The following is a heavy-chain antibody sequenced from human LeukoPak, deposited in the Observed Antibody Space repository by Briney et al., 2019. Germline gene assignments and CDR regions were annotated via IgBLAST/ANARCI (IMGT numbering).Heavy chain of an antibody. CDR3: VRDMCGADSFA. Sequence: GGSLRLSCAASGFTFEDHALFWVRQVPGTGLEWVSLITGNSGSTDYAESVKGLFTISRNNNKTSLYLQMKSLRTEDTALYYCVRDMCGADSFAWGRRTLVTVSS. CDR2: ITGNSGST. J-gene: IGHJ4*02. V-gene: IGHV3-43*02. CDR1: GFTFEDHA. D-gene: IGHD3-10*02.